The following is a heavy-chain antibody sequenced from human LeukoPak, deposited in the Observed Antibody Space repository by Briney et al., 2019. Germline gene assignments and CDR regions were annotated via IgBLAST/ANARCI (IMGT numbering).Heavy chain of an antibody. CDR2: ISSSSSYI. J-gene: IGHJ4*02. CDR1: GFTFSSYS. CDR3: ARDPEGQLALDY. D-gene: IGHD6-6*01. Sequence: GGSLRLSCAASGFTFSSYSMNWVRQAPGKGLEWVSSISSSSSYIYYADSVKGRFTISRDNAKNSLYLQMNSLRAEDTAVYYCARDPEGQLALDYWGQGTLVTVSS. V-gene: IGHV3-21*01.